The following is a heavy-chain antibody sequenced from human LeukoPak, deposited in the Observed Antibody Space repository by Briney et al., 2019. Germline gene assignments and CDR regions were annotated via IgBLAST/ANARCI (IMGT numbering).Heavy chain of an antibody. Sequence: ASVKVSCKASGYTFTNYYIHWVRQAPGQGLEWMGILNPNSDSPIYAQKFQDRVTMTRDMSTSTVYMELSSLRSDDTAVYNCARVVTPRYCSTTRCYWKGWFDPWGQGTLVTVSS. D-gene: IGHD2-2*01. V-gene: IGHV1-46*01. CDR1: GYTFTNYY. CDR2: LNPNSDSP. CDR3: ARVVTPRYCSTTRCYWKGWFDP. J-gene: IGHJ5*02.